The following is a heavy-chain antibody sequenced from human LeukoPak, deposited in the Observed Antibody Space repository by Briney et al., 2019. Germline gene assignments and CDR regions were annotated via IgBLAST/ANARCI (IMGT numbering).Heavy chain of an antibody. CDR2: LNPNSGAT. Sequence: ASVKVSCKVSGYTLTELSMHWVRQAPGQGLEWMGWLNPNSGATEYAQKFQDRVTITRDTSISTAYMELSRLISDDTAVYYCARDRSPFDYWGQGTLVTVSS. V-gene: IGHV1-2*02. CDR3: ARDRSPFDY. J-gene: IGHJ4*02. CDR1: GYTLTELS.